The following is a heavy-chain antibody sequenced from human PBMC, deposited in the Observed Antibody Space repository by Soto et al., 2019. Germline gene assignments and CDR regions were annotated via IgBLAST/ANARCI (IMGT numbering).Heavy chain of an antibody. Sequence: EVQLLESGGGLVQPGGSLRLSCAASGFTFSSYAMSWVRQAPGKGLEWVSAISGSGGSTYYADSVKGRFTISRDNSKNTLYLQMNSLRAEDTAVYYCAKDGDIVVVPAADFYWYFDLWGRGTLVTVSS. J-gene: IGHJ2*01. CDR2: ISGSGGST. CDR1: GFTFSSYA. V-gene: IGHV3-23*01. CDR3: AKDGDIVVVPAADFYWYFDL. D-gene: IGHD2-2*01.